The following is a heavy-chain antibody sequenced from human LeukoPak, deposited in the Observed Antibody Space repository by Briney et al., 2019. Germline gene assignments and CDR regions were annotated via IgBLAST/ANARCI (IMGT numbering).Heavy chain of an antibody. J-gene: IGHJ3*02. Sequence: GASVKVSCKASGYTFTGYYMHWVRQAPGQGLEWMGWINPNSGGTNYAQKFQGRVTMTRDTSISTAYMGLRSLRSDDTAVYYCARDSKYSSSDEAFDIWGQGTMVTVSS. CDR1: GYTFTGYY. CDR2: INPNSGGT. V-gene: IGHV1-2*02. CDR3: ARDSKYSSSDEAFDI. D-gene: IGHD6-13*01.